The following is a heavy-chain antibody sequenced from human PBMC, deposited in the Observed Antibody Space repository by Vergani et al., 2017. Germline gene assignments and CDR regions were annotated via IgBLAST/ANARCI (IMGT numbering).Heavy chain of an antibody. J-gene: IGHJ4*02. CDR2: ISGSATGGVT. D-gene: IGHD1-26*01. CDR3: ANLXSGRIVGPLYYFDS. V-gene: IGHV3-23*04. Sequence: EVQLVESGGDLAQPGGSLTLSCVAYGLVFSDYTMSWVRQAPGRGLEWVSIISGSATGGVTYVADSVKGRFTIFRDNSKNTLYLQMNSLRAEDTAVYYCANLXSGRIVGPLYYFDSWGQGTLVTVSS. CDR1: GLVFSDYT.